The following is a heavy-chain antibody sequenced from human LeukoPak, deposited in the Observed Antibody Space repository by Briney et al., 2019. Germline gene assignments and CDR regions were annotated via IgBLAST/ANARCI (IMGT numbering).Heavy chain of an antibody. Sequence: RGSLRLSCAASGFTFSSYAMHWVRQAPGKGLEWVAVISYDGSNKYYADSVKGRFTISRDNSNNTLYLQMNSLRAEDTAVYYCVAATRVYYFDYWGQGTLVTVSS. CDR3: VAATRVYYFDY. D-gene: IGHD2-15*01. V-gene: IGHV3-30*04. J-gene: IGHJ4*02. CDR2: ISYDGSNK. CDR1: GFTFSSYA.